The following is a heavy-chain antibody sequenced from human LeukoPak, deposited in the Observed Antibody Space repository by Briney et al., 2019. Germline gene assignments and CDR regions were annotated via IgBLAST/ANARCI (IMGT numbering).Heavy chain of an antibody. CDR2: INAGNGNT. CDR3: ARDAITMVRGVKNPTPYYFDY. J-gene: IGHJ4*02. Sequence: ASVKVSCKASGYTFTSYAMHWVRQAPGQRLEWMGWINAGNGNTKYSQEFQGRVTITRDTSASTAYMELSSLRSEDIAVYYCARDAITMVRGVKNPTPYYFDYWGQGTLVTVSS. D-gene: IGHD3-10*01. CDR1: GYTFTSYA. V-gene: IGHV1-3*03.